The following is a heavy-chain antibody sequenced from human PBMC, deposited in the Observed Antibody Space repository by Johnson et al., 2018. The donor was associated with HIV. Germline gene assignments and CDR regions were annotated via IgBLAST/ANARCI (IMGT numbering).Heavy chain of an antibody. V-gene: IGHV3-30*02. CDR3: AKSPRGGVIFSAFDI. CDR2: IRYDGSNK. D-gene: IGHD3-9*01. J-gene: IGHJ3*02. CDR1: GFTFSSYG. Sequence: QVQLVESGGGVVQPGGSLRLSCAASGFTFSSYGMHWVRQAPGKGLEWVAFIRYDGSNKYYADSVKGRFTISRDNSKNTLYLQMNSLRAEDTAVYYCAKSPRGGVIFSAFDIWGQGTMVTVSS.